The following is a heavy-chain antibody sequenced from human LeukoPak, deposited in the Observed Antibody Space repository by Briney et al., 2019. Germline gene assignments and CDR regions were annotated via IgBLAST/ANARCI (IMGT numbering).Heavy chain of an antibody. CDR1: GFTFDDYA. Sequence: PGRSLRLSCAASGFTFDDYAMHWVRQASGKGLEWVSGISWNSGSIGYADSVKGRFTISRDNAKNSLYLQMNSLRAEDTALYCCAKSDYYYDSSGYYYFPDYWGQGTLVTVSS. J-gene: IGHJ4*02. CDR2: ISWNSGSI. V-gene: IGHV3-9*01. D-gene: IGHD3-22*01. CDR3: AKSDYYYDSSGYYYFPDY.